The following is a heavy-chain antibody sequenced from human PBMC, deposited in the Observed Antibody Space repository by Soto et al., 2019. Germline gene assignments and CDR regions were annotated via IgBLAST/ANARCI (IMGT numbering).Heavy chain of an antibody. CDR2: VNPSGGDT. D-gene: IGHD6-13*01. J-gene: IGHJ4*02. CDR1: GYIFTSYY. Sequence: ASVKVSCKASGYIFTSYYIHWVRQAPGQGLEWMGIVNPSGGDTAYAQQFQGRVTMTRDTSTSTVYMELSSLRSEDTAVYYCTRRGATAAGTLWTDYWGQGTLVTVSS. V-gene: IGHV1-46*03. CDR3: TRRGATAAGTLWTDY.